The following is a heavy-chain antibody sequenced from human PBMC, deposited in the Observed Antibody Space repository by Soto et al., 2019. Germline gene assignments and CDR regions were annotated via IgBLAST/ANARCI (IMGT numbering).Heavy chain of an antibody. V-gene: IGHV3-33*01. Sequence: GGSLRLSCAESGFTFSSYGMHWVRQAPCKGLEWVAVIWYDGSNKYYADSVKGRFTISRDNSKNTLYLQMNSLRAEDTAVYYCARVQYSYGYDGAFDIWGQGTMVTVSS. CDR2: IWYDGSNK. CDR3: ARVQYSYGYDGAFDI. CDR1: GFTFSSYG. D-gene: IGHD5-18*01. J-gene: IGHJ3*02.